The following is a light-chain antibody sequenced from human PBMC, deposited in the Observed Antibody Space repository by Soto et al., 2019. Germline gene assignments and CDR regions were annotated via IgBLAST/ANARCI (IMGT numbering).Light chain of an antibody. CDR2: EVS. V-gene: IGLV2-14*01. CDR3: SSYTCSSTRKGV. CDR1: SSDVGGYNY. J-gene: IGLJ3*02. Sequence: QSALTQPASVSGSPGQSITISCTGTSSDVGGYNYVSWYQQHPGKAPKLMIYEVSNRPSGVSNRFSGSKSGNTASLTISGLQAEDEADYYCSSYTCSSTRKGVFGGGTKLTVL.